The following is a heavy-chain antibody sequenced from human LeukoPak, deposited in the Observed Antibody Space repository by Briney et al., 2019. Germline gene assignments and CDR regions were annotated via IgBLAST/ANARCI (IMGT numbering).Heavy chain of an antibody. J-gene: IGHJ4*02. CDR2: INPIGGST. CDR3: ARRYYDTSGGLGY. D-gene: IGHD3-22*01. CDR1: GYTFTSYY. Sequence: ASVKVSCKASGYTFTSYYMHWVRQAPGQGLEWMGIINPIGGSTSYAQKFQGRATMTRDMSTSTVYMELSSLRSEDTAVYYCARRYYDTSGGLGYWGQGTLVTVSS. V-gene: IGHV1-46*01.